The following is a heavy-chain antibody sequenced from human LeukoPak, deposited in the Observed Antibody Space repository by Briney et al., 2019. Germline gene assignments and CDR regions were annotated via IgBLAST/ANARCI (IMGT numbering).Heavy chain of an antibody. CDR2: ISYDGSNK. D-gene: IGHD3-22*01. J-gene: IGHJ4*02. CDR3: ARDPSSGYYYYFDY. CDR1: GFTFSAFW. Sequence: GGSLRLSCAASGFTFSAFWMHWVRQAPGKGLEWVAVISYDGSNKYYADSVKGRFTISRDNSKNTLYLQMNSLRAEDTAVYYCARDPSSGYYYYFDYWGQGTLVTVSS. V-gene: IGHV3-30-3*01.